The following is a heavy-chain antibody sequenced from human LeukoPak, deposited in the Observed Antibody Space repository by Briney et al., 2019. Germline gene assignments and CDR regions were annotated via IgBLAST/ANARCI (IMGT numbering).Heavy chain of an antibody. V-gene: IGHV3-30*14. CDR3: ARTVRSGLELQAPYYYYMDV. CDR2: ISYDGSNK. Sequence: GGSLRLSCAASGFTFSSYAMHWVRQAPGKGLEWVAVISYDGSNKYYADSVKGRFTISRDNSKNTLYLQMGSLRAEDMAVYYCARTVRSGLELQAPYYYYMDVWGKGTTVTVSS. D-gene: IGHD1-7*01. J-gene: IGHJ6*03. CDR1: GFTFSSYA.